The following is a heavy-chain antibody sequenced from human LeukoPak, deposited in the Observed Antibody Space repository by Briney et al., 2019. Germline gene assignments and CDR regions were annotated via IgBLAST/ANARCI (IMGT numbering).Heavy chain of an antibody. CDR3: ARVGSSGWYYNWFDP. CDR2: IYHSGST. D-gene: IGHD6-19*01. Sequence: SETLSLTCTVSGYSISSGYYWGWIRQPPGKGLEWIGSIYHSGSTYYNPSPKSRVTISVDTSKNQFSLKLSSVTAADTAVYYCARVGSSGWYYNWFDPWGQGTLVTVSS. V-gene: IGHV4-38-2*02. CDR1: GYSISSGYY. J-gene: IGHJ5*02.